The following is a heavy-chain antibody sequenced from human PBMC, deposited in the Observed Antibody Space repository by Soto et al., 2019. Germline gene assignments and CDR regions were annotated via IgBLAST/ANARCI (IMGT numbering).Heavy chain of an antibody. Sequence: ASVKVSCKASGYTFTSYAMHWVRQAPGQRLEWMGWINAGNGNRKYSQKFQGRVTMTRDTSTSTVYMELSSLRSEDTAVYYCARGGDIVLVPADHHYYYYYGMDVWGQGTTVTVSS. CDR2: INAGNGNR. CDR1: GYTFTSYA. J-gene: IGHJ6*02. CDR3: ARGGDIVLVPADHHYYYYYGMDV. D-gene: IGHD2-2*01. V-gene: IGHV1-3*01.